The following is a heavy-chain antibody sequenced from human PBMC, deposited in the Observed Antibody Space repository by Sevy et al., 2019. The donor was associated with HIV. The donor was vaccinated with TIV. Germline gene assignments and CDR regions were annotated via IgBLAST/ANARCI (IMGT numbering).Heavy chain of an antibody. CDR3: ARDLRVGDYYDSSGYYYPGAFDI. V-gene: IGHV4-31*03. CDR1: GGSISSGGYY. D-gene: IGHD3-22*01. Sequence: SETLSLTCTVSGGSISSGGYYWSWIRQHPGKGLEWIGYIYYSGSTYYNPSLKRRVTISVDTSKNQFSLKLSSVTAADTAVYYCARDLRVGDYYDSSGYYYPGAFDIWGQGTMVTVSS. CDR2: IYYSGST. J-gene: IGHJ3*02.